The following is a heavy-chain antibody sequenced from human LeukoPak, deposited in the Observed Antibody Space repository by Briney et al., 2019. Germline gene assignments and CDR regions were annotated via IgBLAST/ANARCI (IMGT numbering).Heavy chain of an antibody. D-gene: IGHD3-22*01. Sequence: ASVKVSCKASGYTFTSYDINWVRQATGQGLEWMGWMNPNSGNTGYAQKFQGRVTMTRDTSISTAYMELSSLRSEDTAMYYCAMYHYDSSGPYVGAFDIWGQGTMLTVSS. CDR1: GYTFTSYD. CDR2: MNPNSGNT. V-gene: IGHV1-8*02. CDR3: AMYHYDSSGPYVGAFDI. J-gene: IGHJ3*02.